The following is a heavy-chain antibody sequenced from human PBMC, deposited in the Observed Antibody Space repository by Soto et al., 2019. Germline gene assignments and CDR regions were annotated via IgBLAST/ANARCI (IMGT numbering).Heavy chain of an antibody. J-gene: IGHJ5*02. V-gene: IGHV4-34*01. CDR2: INHSGST. CDR3: ARVAAAGPGIAVAGTVLGFDP. CDR1: GGSFSGYY. Sequence: PSETLSLTCAVYGGSFSGYYWSWIRQPPGKGLEWIGEINHSGSTNYNPSLKSRVTISVDTSKNQFSLKLSSVTAADTAVYYCARVAAAGPGIAVAGTVLGFDPWGQGTLVTVSS. D-gene: IGHD6-19*01.